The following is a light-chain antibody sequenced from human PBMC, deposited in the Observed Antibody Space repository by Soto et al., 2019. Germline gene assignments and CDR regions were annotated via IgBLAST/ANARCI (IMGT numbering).Light chain of an antibody. CDR1: QDIRND. J-gene: IGKJ2*01. CDR2: AAS. Sequence: DIQMTQSPSSLSASVGDRVTITCRAIQDIRNDLGGHQQKPGKAPKRLIYAASSLQIGVPSRFSGSGSGTEFTLTINSLQPEDFATYYCLQHNSYPYTLGQGTKLEIK. V-gene: IGKV1-17*01. CDR3: LQHNSYPYT.